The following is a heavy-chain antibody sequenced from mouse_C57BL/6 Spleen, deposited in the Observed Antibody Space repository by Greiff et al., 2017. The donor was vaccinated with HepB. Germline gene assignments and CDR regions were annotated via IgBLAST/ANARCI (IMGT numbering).Heavy chain of an antibody. J-gene: IGHJ1*03. CDR3: ARQLWLGGYWYFDV. V-gene: IGHV5-12*01. CDR2: ISNGGGST. Sequence: EVNVVESGGGLVQPGGSLKLSCAASGFTFSDYYMYWVRQTPEKRLEWVAYISNGGGSTYYPDTVKGRFTISRDNAKNTLYLQMSRLKSEDTAMYYCARQLWLGGYWYFDVWGTGTTVTVSS. CDR1: GFTFSDYY. D-gene: IGHD2-2*01.